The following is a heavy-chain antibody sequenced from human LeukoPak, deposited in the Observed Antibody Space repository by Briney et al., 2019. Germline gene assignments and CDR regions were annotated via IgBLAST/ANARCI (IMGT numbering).Heavy chain of an antibody. J-gene: IGHJ5*02. D-gene: IGHD2-2*01. CDR2: MNPNSGNT. Sequence: GASVKVSCKASGYTFTSYDINWVRQATGLGLEWMGWMNPNSGNTGYAQKFQGRVTITRNTSISTAYMELSSLRSEDTAVYYCARGQDIVVVPAARLDYNWFDPWGQGTLVTVSS. CDR1: GYTFTSYD. CDR3: ARGQDIVVVPAARLDYNWFDP. V-gene: IGHV1-8*03.